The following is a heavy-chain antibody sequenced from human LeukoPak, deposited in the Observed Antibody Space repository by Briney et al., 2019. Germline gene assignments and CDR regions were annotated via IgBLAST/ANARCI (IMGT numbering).Heavy chain of an antibody. V-gene: IGHV3-30*02. J-gene: IGHJ3*02. CDR3: AKERYCSSTSCYGDDAFDI. D-gene: IGHD2-2*01. CDR2: IRYDGSNK. CDR1: GFTFSSYG. Sequence: GGSLRLSCAASGFTFSSYGMHWVRQAPGKGLEWVAFIRYDGSNKYYADSVKGRFTISRDNSKNTLYLQMNSLRAEDTAVYYCAKERYCSSTSCYGDDAFDIWGQGTIVTVSS.